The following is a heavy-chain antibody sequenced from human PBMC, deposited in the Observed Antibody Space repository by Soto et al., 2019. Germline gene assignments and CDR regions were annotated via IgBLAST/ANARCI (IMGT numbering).Heavy chain of an antibody. CDR2: IDYRGNT. CDR1: GYSISTADYY. D-gene: IGHD3-10*01. J-gene: IGHJ5*02. V-gene: IGHV4-30-4*01. CDR3: APFGVSSKNWFDP. Sequence: SETLSLTCTVSGYSISTADYYWSWIRQPPGKGLEWIGSIDYRGNTYYNPSLKSRLTISLDTSKSQFSLKLNSVSAADTAVYYCAPFGVSSKNWFDPWGLGTLVTVSS.